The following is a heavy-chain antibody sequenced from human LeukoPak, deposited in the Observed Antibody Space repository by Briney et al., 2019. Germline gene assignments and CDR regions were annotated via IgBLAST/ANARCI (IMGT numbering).Heavy chain of an antibody. CDR1: GGSISSGSYY. V-gene: IGHV4-61*02. CDR2: IYTSGST. J-gene: IGHJ6*03. CDR3: ARDLEYYGSGSYYNTYYYYMDV. D-gene: IGHD3-10*01. Sequence: SETLSLTCTVSGGSISSGSYYWSWIRQPAGKGLEWIGRIYTSGSTNYNPSLKSRVTISVDTSKNQFSLKLSSVTAADTAVYYCARDLEYYGSGSYYNTYYYYMDVWGKGTTVTISS.